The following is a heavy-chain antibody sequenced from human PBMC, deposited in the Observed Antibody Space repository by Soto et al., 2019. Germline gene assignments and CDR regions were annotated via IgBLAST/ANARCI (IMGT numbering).Heavy chain of an antibody. J-gene: IGHJ6*02. V-gene: IGHV3-66*01. Sequence: EVQLVESGGGLVQAGGSLRLSCAASGFTVSSNYMSWVRQAPGKGLEWVSVIYSGGSTYYADSVKGRFTISRDNSKNTLYLQMNSLRAEDTAVYYCARGSSSSWYGMDVWGQGTTVTVSS. CDR1: GFTVSSNY. CDR3: ARGSSSSWYGMDV. D-gene: IGHD6-13*01. CDR2: IYSGGST.